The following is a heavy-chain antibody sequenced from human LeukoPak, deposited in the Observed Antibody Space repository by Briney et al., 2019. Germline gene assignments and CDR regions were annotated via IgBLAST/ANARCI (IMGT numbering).Heavy chain of an antibody. CDR3: ARGFDGNFDY. J-gene: IGHJ4*02. V-gene: IGHV3-20*04. D-gene: IGHD3-9*01. CDR1: GFTSDDYG. Sequence: PGESLRLSCAASGFTSDDYGMSWVRQAPGKGLEWVSGINWNGDNTDYADSVKGRFTISRDNAKNSLYLQMNSLRAEDTALYYCARGFDGNFDYWGQGTLVTVSP. CDR2: INWNGDNT.